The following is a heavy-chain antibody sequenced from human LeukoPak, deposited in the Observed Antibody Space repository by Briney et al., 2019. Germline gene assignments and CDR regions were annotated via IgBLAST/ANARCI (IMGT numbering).Heavy chain of an antibody. V-gene: IGHV1-2*06. CDR1: GYTFTGYY. D-gene: IGHD6-19*01. CDR2: INPNSGGT. J-gene: IGHJ4*02. Sequence: ASVKVSCKASGYTFTGYYMHWVRQAPGQGLEWMGRINPNSGGTNYAQKFQGRVTMTRDTPISTAYMELSRLRSDDTAVYYCARGTAVAVAAPGFDYWGQGTLVTVSS. CDR3: ARGTAVAVAAPGFDY.